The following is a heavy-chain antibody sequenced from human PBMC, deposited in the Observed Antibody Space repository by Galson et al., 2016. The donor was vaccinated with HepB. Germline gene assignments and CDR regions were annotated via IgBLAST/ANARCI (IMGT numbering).Heavy chain of an antibody. CDR1: GFTFSNAW. Sequence: SLRLSCAASGFTFSNAWMSWVRQAPGKGLEWVGRIKSKTDGGTTDYAAPGKGRFSISRDDSKNTLCLQMNSPKTEDTAVYYCGYGMDVWGQGTTVTVSS. V-gene: IGHV3-15*01. CDR2: IKSKTDGGTT. CDR3: GYGMDV. J-gene: IGHJ6*02.